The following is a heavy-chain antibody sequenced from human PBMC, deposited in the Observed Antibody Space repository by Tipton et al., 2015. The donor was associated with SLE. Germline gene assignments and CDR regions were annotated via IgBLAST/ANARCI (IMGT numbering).Heavy chain of an antibody. CDR3: VGQMLGPHTFDY. V-gene: IGHV4-39*06. CDR1: GDSIGRSDYY. D-gene: IGHD2-8*01. Sequence: GLVKPSETLSLTCLLSGDSIGRSDYYWGWFRQPPGKGLEWIGNIDFSGSPNYKATLKSRLAISVDTAKNHFTLKMTSVTTADTALYFCVGQMLGPHTFDYWGQGALVTVSS. J-gene: IGHJ4*02. CDR2: IDFSGSP.